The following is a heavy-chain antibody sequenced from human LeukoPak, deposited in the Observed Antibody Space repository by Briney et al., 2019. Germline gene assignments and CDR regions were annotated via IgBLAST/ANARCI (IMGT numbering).Heavy chain of an antibody. CDR3: AREPTTVTTAGVHYYYMDV. D-gene: IGHD4-11*01. J-gene: IGHJ6*03. V-gene: IGHV1-69*04. CDR2: IILPLDIT. CDR1: GDTFSSSA. Sequence: SVKVSCKASGDTFSSSAISWVRQAPGQGLEWMGKIILPLDITNYAQQFQGGVTITTDKSTDTVFLELSSLRSQDTAVYYCAREPTTVTTAGVHYYYMDVWGKGTTVTVSS.